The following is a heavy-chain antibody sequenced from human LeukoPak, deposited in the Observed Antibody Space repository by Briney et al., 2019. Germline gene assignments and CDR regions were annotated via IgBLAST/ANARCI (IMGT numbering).Heavy chain of an antibody. Sequence: PGGSLRLSCAASGFTFSSYWMHWVRQAPGKGLVWVSRINSDGSSTSYADSVKGRFTISRDNSKNTLYLQMNSLRAEDTAVYYCAKDLGVVVPASNNWFDPWGQGTLVTVSS. V-gene: IGHV3-74*01. CDR1: GFTFSSYW. D-gene: IGHD2-2*01. CDR2: INSDGSST. CDR3: AKDLGVVVPASNNWFDP. J-gene: IGHJ5*02.